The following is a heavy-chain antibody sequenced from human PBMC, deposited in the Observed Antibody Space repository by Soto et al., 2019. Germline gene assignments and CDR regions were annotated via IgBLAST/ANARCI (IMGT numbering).Heavy chain of an antibody. CDR3: ARQWSA. Sequence: QAQLVESGGGVVQPGRSLRLSCAASGFTFSSYTMHWVRQAPGKGLQWVAAISSDGSNKDYADSVKGRFTISRDNSKNTLYLQMDSLRAEDTALYYCARQWSAWGQGTLVTVSS. CDR1: GFTFSSYT. J-gene: IGHJ5*02. D-gene: IGHD2-15*01. CDR2: ISSDGSNK. V-gene: IGHV3-30-3*01.